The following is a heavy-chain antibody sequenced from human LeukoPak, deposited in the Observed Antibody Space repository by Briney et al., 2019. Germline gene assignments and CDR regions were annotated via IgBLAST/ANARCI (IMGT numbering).Heavy chain of an antibody. Sequence: PTGGSLRLSCAASGFTFSSCSMNWVRQAPGKGLEWVSYISSSSSTIYYADSVKGRFTISRDNAKNSLYLQMNSLRAEDTAVYYCARAGGWDFWSGYYTGIEGEERHYFDYWGQGTLVTVSS. V-gene: IGHV3-48*01. CDR3: ARAGGWDFWSGYYTGIEGEERHYFDY. J-gene: IGHJ4*02. CDR1: GFTFSSCS. CDR2: ISSSSSTI. D-gene: IGHD3-3*01.